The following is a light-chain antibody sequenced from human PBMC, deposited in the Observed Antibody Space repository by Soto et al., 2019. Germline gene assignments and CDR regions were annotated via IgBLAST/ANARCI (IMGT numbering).Light chain of an antibody. Sequence: DIQMTQSPSTLSASVGDRVTITCRARQSISGSLAWYQQKPGKAPKPLIYGVSNLESGVPSRFSGSGSGTEFTLTISSLQPDDFATYYCQQYTTYPRTFGQGTKVEI. CDR1: QSISGS. J-gene: IGKJ1*01. CDR2: GVS. CDR3: QQYTTYPRT. V-gene: IGKV1-5*01.